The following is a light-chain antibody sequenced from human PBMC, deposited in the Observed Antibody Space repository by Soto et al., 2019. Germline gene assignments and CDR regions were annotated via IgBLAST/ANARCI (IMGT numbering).Light chain of an antibody. J-gene: IGKJ2*01. V-gene: IGKV3-20*01. CDR1: QSVSSSY. CDR3: QQYGSSPYT. Sequence: EIVLTQSPGTLSLSPGERATLSCRASQSVSSSYLAWYQQKPGQAPWLLIYGASSRATGIPDWFSGRRSGTEFTLTVSRLEPEDFAVYYFQQYGSSPYTFGQGTKLEIK. CDR2: GAS.